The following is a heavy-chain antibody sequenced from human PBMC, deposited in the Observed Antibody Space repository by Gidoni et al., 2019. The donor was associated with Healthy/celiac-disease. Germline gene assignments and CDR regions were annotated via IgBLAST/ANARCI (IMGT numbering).Heavy chain of an antibody. CDR3: AHRPYYGFGELSSYFDY. CDR1: GFSLSTSGVG. Sequence: QITLKESGPTLVNPTQTLTLTCTFSGFSLSTSGVGVGWIRQPPGKALEWLALIYWNDDKRYSPSLKSRLTITKDTSKNQVVLTMTNMDPVDTATYYCAHRPYYGFGELSSYFDYWGQGTLVTVSS. CDR2: IYWNDDK. V-gene: IGHV2-5*01. J-gene: IGHJ4*02. D-gene: IGHD3-10*01.